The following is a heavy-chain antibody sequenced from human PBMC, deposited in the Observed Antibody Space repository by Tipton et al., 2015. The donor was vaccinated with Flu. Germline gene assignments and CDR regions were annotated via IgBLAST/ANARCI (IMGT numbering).Heavy chain of an antibody. D-gene: IGHD1-26*01. V-gene: IGHV3-30*03. CDR2: ISYDGSNK. CDR1: GFTFSSYG. CDR3: ARMSGSYYGPALLGYFDY. Sequence: SLRLSCAASGFTFSSYGMHWVRQAPGKGLEWVAVISYDGSNKYYADSVKGRFTISRDNSKNTLYLQMNSLRAEDTAVYYCARMSGSYYGPALLGYFDYWGQGTLVTVSS. J-gene: IGHJ4*02.